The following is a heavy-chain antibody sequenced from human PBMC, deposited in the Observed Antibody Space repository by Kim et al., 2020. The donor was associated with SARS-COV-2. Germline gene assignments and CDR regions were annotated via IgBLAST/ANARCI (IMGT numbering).Heavy chain of an antibody. CDR2: ITYDGSNK. V-gene: IGHV3-30-3*01. CDR3: ASRSTVTPFLRNYYYDLDV. D-gene: IGHD4-17*01. J-gene: IGHJ6*02. Sequence: GGSLRLSCAASGFTFSSYAMHWVRQAPGKGLEWVAVITYDGSNKYYADSVKGRFTISRDNSKNTLYLQMNSLRAEDTAVYYCASRSTVTPFLRNYYYDLDVWGQGTMVTVSS. CDR1: GFTFSSYA.